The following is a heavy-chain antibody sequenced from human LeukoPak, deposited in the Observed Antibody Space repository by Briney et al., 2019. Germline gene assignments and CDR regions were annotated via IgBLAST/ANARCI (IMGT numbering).Heavy chain of an antibody. CDR3: ARGGSRSRRGDDAFDI. CDR1: GYTFTNYA. D-gene: IGHD3-10*01. CDR2: ISAYNGNT. J-gene: IGHJ3*02. V-gene: IGHV1-18*01. Sequence: ASVKVSCKASGYTFTNYAMNWVRQAHGQGLEWMGWISAYNGNTELAQKFQGRVTLATDASTSTAYVELRSLTSDDTAVYFCARGGSRSRRGDDAFDIWGQGTIVTVSS.